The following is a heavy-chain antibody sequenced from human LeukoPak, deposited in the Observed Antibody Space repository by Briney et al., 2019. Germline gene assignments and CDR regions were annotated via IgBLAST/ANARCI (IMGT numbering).Heavy chain of an antibody. CDR2: IYSGGST. Sequence: GGSLRLSCAASGFTVSSNYMSWVRQAPGKGLEWVSVIYSGGSTYYADSVKGRFTISRDNPKNTLYLQMNSLRAEDTAVYYCARDPTKHSSSSPGDYWGQGTLSPSPQ. D-gene: IGHD6-6*01. CDR3: ARDPTKHSSSSPGDY. J-gene: IGHJ4*02. V-gene: IGHV3-66*02. CDR1: GFTVSSNY.